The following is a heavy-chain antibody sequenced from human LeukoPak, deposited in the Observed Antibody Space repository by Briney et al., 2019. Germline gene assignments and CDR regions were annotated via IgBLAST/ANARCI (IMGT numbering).Heavy chain of an antibody. CDR2: IHDSGST. CDR1: GGSVSSGSYH. Sequence: PSETLSLTCTVSGGSVSSGSYHWNWIRQPPGKGLEWIGYIHDSGSTNYNPSLKSRLSISVDTSQNQFSLMLSSVTVADTAVYYCARGAREGGLDSPCDYWGQGTLVTVSS. V-gene: IGHV4-61*01. CDR3: ARGAREGGLDSPCDY. D-gene: IGHD5-12*01. J-gene: IGHJ4*02.